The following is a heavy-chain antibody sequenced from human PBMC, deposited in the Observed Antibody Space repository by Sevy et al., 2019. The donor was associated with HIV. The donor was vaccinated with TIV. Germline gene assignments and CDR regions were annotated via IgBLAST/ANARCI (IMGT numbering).Heavy chain of an antibody. J-gene: IGHJ5*02. D-gene: IGHD3-22*01. CDR3: AREGYYDSSGYQS. CDR1: GCTFTGYY. V-gene: IGHV1-2*06. CDR2: INPNSGGT. Sequence: ASVKVSCKASGCTFTGYYMHWVRQAPGQGLEWMGRINPNSGGTNYAQKFQGRVTMTRDTSISTAYMELSRLRSDDTAVYYCAREGYYDSSGYQSWGQGTLVTVSS.